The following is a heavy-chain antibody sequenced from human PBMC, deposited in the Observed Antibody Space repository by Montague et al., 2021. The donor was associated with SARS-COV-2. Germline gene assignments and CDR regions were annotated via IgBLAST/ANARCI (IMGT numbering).Heavy chain of an antibody. Sequence: TLSLTCTVSGGSISSDSYYWSWIRQPAGKGLEWIGRVYTTESTNYNPSLKSRVTISGDTSRNQFSLRLTSVTAADTAMYYCARAVIYGGYAFAYFDFWGQGVLVTVSS. CDR3: ARAVIYGGYAFAYFDF. J-gene: IGHJ4*02. CDR2: VYTTEST. D-gene: IGHD5-12*01. V-gene: IGHV4-61*02. CDR1: GGSISSDSYY.